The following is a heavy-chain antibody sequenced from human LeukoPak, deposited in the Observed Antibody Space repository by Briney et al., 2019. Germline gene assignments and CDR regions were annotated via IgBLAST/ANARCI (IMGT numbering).Heavy chain of an antibody. J-gene: IGHJ4*02. Sequence: SETLSLTCAVYGGSSSGYYWSWIRQPPGKGLEWIGEINHSGSTNYNPSLKSRVTISVDTSKNQFSLKLSSVTAADTAVYYCARSRDGYNDKDYWGQGTLVTVSS. CDR2: INHSGST. D-gene: IGHD5-24*01. V-gene: IGHV4-34*01. CDR3: ARSRDGYNDKDY. CDR1: GGSSSGYY.